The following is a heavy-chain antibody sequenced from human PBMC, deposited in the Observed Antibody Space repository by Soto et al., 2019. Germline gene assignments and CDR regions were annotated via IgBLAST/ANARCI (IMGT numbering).Heavy chain of an antibody. Sequence: QVQLQESGPGLVKPSETLSLTCTVSGGSISSYYWSWVRQPPGKRLEWIAYIYNSGSTNYNPSRKSRVTISVDTSKNQFSLKLSSVTAADTAVYYCARDESGRPETIWGQGTMVTVSS. V-gene: IGHV4-59*01. CDR1: GGSISSYY. CDR2: IYNSGST. J-gene: IGHJ3*02. D-gene: IGHD3-10*01. CDR3: ARDESGRPETI.